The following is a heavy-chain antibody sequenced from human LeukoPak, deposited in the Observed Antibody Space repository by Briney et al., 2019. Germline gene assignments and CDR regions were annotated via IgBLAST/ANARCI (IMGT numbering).Heavy chain of an antibody. CDR1: GGSISSYY. J-gene: IGHJ6*02. Sequence: SETLSLTCTVSGGSISSYYWSWIRQPPGKGLEWIGYIYYSGSTNYNPSLKSRVTISVDTSKNQFSLKLSSVTAADTAVYYCARRAMVLESYYYYYYGMDVWGQGTTVTVSS. V-gene: IGHV4-59*08. CDR2: IYYSGST. CDR3: ARRAMVLESYYYYYYGMDV. D-gene: IGHD3-10*01.